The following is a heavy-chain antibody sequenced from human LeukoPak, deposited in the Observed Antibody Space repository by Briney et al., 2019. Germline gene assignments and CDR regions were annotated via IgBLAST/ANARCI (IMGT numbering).Heavy chain of an antibody. CDR2: IYYSGST. D-gene: IGHD6-13*01. CDR3: ARDLAAAEEY. V-gene: IGHV4-59*01. J-gene: IGHJ4*02. Sequence: SETLSLTCTVSGGSISSYYWSWIRQPPGKGLEWIGYIYYSGSTNYNPSLKSRVTISVDTSKNQFSLKLSSVTAADTAVYYCARDLAAAEEYWGQGTLVTVSS. CDR1: GGSISSYY.